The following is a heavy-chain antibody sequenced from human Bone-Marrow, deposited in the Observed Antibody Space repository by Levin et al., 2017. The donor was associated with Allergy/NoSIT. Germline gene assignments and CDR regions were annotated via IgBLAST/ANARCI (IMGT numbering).Heavy chain of an antibody. V-gene: IGHV1-24*01. CDR1: GYTLSDLS. J-gene: IGHJ3*02. D-gene: IGHD2-2*03. CDR2: FDPEEVEK. CDR3: VTSRLDIIDDAFDI. Sequence: PVASVKVSCKVSGYTLSDLSIHWVRQTPRKGFEWMGGFDPEEVEKGYAQQFQGRITMTEDTSTDTAHMELSSLRSEDTAVYYCVTSRLDIIDDAFDIWGQGTVVTVSS.